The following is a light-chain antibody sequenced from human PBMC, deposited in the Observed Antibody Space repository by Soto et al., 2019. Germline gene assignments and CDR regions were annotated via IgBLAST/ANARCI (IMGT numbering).Light chain of an antibody. J-gene: IGKJ2*01. CDR2: GTS. V-gene: IGKV3-20*01. Sequence: EIVLAQYPGTLSLSPGERATLSCRASQSVSSSSFAWYQQKPGQAPRLLIYGTSSRATGIPDRFSGSGSGTDFTLTISRLEPEDFAVYYCQQYRSSPPYTFGQGTKLEIK. CDR3: QQYRSSPPYT. CDR1: QSVSSSS.